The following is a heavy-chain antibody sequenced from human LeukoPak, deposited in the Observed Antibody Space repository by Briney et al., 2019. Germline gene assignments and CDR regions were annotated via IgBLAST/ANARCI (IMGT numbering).Heavy chain of an antibody. V-gene: IGHV4-61*02. CDR3: ARLQWLSTPFFDY. Sequence: SQTLSLTCTVSGGSISSGSYYWNWIRQPAGKGLEWIGRIYTSGSTIYNPSLKSRVTISVDTSKNQFSLKLSSVTAADTAVYFCARLQWLSTPFFDYWGQGTLVTVSS. CDR2: IYTSGST. J-gene: IGHJ4*02. D-gene: IGHD6-19*01. CDR1: GGSISSGSYY.